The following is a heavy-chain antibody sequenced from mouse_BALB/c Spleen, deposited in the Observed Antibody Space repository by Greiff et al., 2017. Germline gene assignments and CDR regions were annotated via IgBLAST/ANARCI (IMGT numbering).Heavy chain of an antibody. V-gene: IGHV3-2*02. D-gene: IGHD2-13*01. CDR3: ARSGRDGDY. CDR2: ISYSGST. J-gene: IGHJ3*01. CDR1: GYSITSDYA. Sequence: VQLQQSGPGLVKPSQSLSLTCTVTGYSITSDYAWNWIRQFPGNKLEWMGYISYSGSTSYNPSLKSRISITRDTSKNQFFLQLNSVTTEDTATYYCARSGRDGDYWGQGTLVTVSA.